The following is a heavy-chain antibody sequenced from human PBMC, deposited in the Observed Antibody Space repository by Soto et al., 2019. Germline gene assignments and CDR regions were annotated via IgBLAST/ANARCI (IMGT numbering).Heavy chain of an antibody. CDR1: GGSVSSGSYY. V-gene: IGHV4-61*01. J-gene: IGHJ5*02. CDR3: ARSRGYCSGGSCYSGGDNWCDP. D-gene: IGHD2-15*01. CDR2: IYYSGST. Sequence: SETLSLTCTVSGGSVSSGSYYWSWIRQPPGKGLEWIGYIYYSGSTNYNPSLKSRVTISVDTSKNQFSLKLSSVTAADTAVYYCARSRGYCSGGSCYSGGDNWCDPWGQGTLVTVSS.